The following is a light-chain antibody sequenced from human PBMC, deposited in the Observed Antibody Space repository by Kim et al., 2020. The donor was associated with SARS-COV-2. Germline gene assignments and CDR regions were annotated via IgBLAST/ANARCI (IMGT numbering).Light chain of an antibody. CDR3: QQRDNWPLT. CDR1: QSVSTH. J-gene: IGKJ5*01. V-gene: IGKV3-11*01. Sequence: EIVLTQSPAPLSLSPADRATVSCTASQSVSTHLARYQQKPGQDPRLLIYDTSYRATGIPPRFSGSGSGTDFTLTISSLEPEDFAVYYCQQRDNWPLTFGQGTRLEIK. CDR2: DTS.